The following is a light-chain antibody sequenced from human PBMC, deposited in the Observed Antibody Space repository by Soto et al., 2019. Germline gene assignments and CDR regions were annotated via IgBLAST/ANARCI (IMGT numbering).Light chain of an antibody. CDR3: SSYTSSTTYV. J-gene: IGLJ1*01. V-gene: IGLV2-14*01. CDR1: SSDVGGYNY. Sequence: QSALTQPASVSGSPGQSITISCTGTSSDVGGYNYVSWYQHHPGKAPKLMIYDVSNRHSGVSNRFSGSKSGNTGSLTISWLQSEDEADYYCSSYTSSTTYVFGTGTKLTVL. CDR2: DVS.